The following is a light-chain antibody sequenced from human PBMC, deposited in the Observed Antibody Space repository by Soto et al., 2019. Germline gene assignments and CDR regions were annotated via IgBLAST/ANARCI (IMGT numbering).Light chain of an antibody. CDR2: GTS. V-gene: IGKV3-15*01. CDR1: QSVREN. Sequence: EIVMTQSPSTLSVSPGERVTLSCRASQSVRENLAGYQKRPGQAPKRLIYGTSIRVTGIPARISGSGSGTELTLTISSRKPDDCATYYGQHYNSYSEAFGQGTKVYIK. CDR3: QHYNSYSEA. J-gene: IGKJ1*01.